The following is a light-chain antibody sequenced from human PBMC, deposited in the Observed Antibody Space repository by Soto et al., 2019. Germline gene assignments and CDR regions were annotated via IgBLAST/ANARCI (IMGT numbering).Light chain of an antibody. V-gene: IGKV1-5*03. CDR3: QQYNSYHIT. CDR1: QSISSW. CDR2: KAS. Sequence: DIQMTQSPSTLSASVGDRVTITCRASQSISSWLAWYQQKPGKAPKLLIYKASSLESGVPSRFSGSGSGTEFTLTISSLPPDDFATYYCQQYNSYHITFGQGTRLEIK. J-gene: IGKJ5*01.